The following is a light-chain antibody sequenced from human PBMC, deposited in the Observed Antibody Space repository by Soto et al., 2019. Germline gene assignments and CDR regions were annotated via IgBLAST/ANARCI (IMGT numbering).Light chain of an antibody. CDR3: SSYTTTTTL. CDR2: AVS. Sequence: QSALTQPASVSGSPGQSIPISCTATSSDVGRYDYVSWYQQHPGKAPKLIIYAVSNRPSGVSDRFSGSKSGNTASLTISGLQSEDEADYYCSSYTTTTTLFGGGTKLTVL. CDR1: SSDVGRYDY. V-gene: IGLV2-14*03. J-gene: IGLJ2*01.